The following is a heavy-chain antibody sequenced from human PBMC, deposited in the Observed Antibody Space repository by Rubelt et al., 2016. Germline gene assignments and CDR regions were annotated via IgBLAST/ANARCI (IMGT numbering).Heavy chain of an antibody. CDR1: GYTFTGYY. J-gene: IGHJ4*02. Sequence: QVQLVQSGAEVKKPGASVKVSCKASGYTFTGYYIHWVRQAPGQGLEWMGWISAYNGNTNYAQKLQGRVTMTTDTSTSTAYMELRSLRSDDTAVYYCARDPLPVRGVIMTPTHWGQGTLVTVSS. V-gene: IGHV1-18*04. CDR2: ISAYNGNT. CDR3: ARDPLPVRGVIMTPTH. D-gene: IGHD3-10*01.